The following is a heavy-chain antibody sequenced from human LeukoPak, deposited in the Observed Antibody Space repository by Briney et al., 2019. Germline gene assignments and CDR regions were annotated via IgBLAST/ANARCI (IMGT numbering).Heavy chain of an antibody. Sequence: QSGGSLRLSCAASGFTFRSYTFLWVRQAPGKGLEWVAVQDGNNKYYTDSVKGRFTISRDNSKNTLYLQMNSLRAEDTAVYYCARDDRGYSGYHFDHWGQGTLVTASS. V-gene: IGHV3-30-3*01. D-gene: IGHD5-12*01. CDR1: GFTFRSYT. J-gene: IGHJ4*02. CDR2: QDGNNK. CDR3: ARDDRGYSGYHFDH.